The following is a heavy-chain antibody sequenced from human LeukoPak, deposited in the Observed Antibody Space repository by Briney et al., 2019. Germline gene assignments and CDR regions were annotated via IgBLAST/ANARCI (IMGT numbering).Heavy chain of an antibody. V-gene: IGHV3-43*02. CDR1: GFTFDDYA. D-gene: IGHD3-10*01. Sequence: GGSLRLSCAASGFTFDDYAMHWVRQAPGKGPEWVSLISGDGGSTYYADSVKGRFTISRDSSKNSLYLQMNSLRTEDTALYYCAKDGYYGSGSYYNPNYYYYGMDVWGQGTTVTVSS. J-gene: IGHJ6*02. CDR2: ISGDGGST. CDR3: AKDGYYGSGSYYNPNYYYYGMDV.